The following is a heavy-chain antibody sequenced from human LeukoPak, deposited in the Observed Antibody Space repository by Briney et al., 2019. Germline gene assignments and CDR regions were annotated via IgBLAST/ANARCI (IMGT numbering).Heavy chain of an antibody. J-gene: IGHJ3*02. Sequence: GESLKISCKGSGYSFTVYWIGWVRQMPGKGLEWMGIIYPGDSDTRYSPSFQGQVTISADKSISTAYLQWSSLKASDTALYYCASRRGGNFQDAFDIRGQGTMVSVPS. CDR1: GYSFTVYW. CDR3: ASRRGGNFQDAFDI. V-gene: IGHV5-51*01. CDR2: IYPGDSDT. D-gene: IGHD4-23*01.